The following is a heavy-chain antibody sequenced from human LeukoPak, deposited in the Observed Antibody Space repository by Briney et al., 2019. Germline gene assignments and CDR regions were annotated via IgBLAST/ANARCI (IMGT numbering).Heavy chain of an antibody. V-gene: IGHV3-15*01. Sequence: GGSLRLSCAASGFTFSNAWMSWVRQAPGKGLEWVGRIKSKTDGGTTDYAAPVKGRFTISRDDSKNTLCLQMNSLRAEDTAVYYCAKDLGSSGWYIDYWGQGTLVTVSS. CDR1: GFTFSNAW. CDR2: IKSKTDGGTT. CDR3: AKDLGSSGWYIDY. J-gene: IGHJ4*02. D-gene: IGHD6-19*01.